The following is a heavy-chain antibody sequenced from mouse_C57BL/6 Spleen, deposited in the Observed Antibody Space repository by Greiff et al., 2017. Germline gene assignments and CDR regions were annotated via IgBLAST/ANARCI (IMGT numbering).Heavy chain of an antibody. CDR3: ARSYGSYGAMDY. V-gene: IGHV2-2*01. D-gene: IGHD2-1*01. Sequence: VKLMESGPGLVQPSQSLSITCTVSGFSFTSHVVHWVRQSPGTGLEWLGVIWCGGSSDYNEAFISRLSISKDNSESQVFSKMNSLQADDTAIYYCARSYGSYGAMDYWGQGTSVTVSS. CDR1: GFSFTSHV. CDR2: IWCGGSS. J-gene: IGHJ4*01.